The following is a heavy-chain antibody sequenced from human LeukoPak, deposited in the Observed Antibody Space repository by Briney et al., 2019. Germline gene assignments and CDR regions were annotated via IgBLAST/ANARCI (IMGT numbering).Heavy chain of an antibody. J-gene: IGHJ4*02. CDR3: ARDPLPGDN. CDR2: ISYDGSNK. D-gene: IGHD1-14*01. V-gene: IGHV3-30*03. CDR1: GFTFSSYG. Sequence: GGSLRLSCAASGFTFSSYGMHWVRQAPGKGLEWVAVISYDGSNKYYADSVKGRFTISRDNSKNTLYLQMDSLRAEDTAIYYCARDPLPGDNWGQGTLVTVSS.